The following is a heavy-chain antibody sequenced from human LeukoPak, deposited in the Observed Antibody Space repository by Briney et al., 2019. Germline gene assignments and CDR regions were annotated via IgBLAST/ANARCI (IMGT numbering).Heavy chain of an antibody. J-gene: IGHJ4*02. V-gene: IGHV4-59*01. CDR1: GGSISNYY. D-gene: IGHD3-10*01. Sequence: SETLSLTCTVAGGSISNYYWSWIRQPPGKGLEWIGYIYYTGSTNYNPSLRSRVTISVDTSKNQFSLKLSSVTAADTAVYYCARSHGSGSYYNLNDYWGQGTLVTVSS. CDR2: IYYTGST. CDR3: ARSHGSGSYYNLNDY.